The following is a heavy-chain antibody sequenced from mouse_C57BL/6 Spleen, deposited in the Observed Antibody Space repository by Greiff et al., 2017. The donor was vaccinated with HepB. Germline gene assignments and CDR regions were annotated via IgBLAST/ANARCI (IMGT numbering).Heavy chain of an antibody. J-gene: IGHJ3*01. CDR3: ARSGYGNPFAY. V-gene: IGHV1-85*01. D-gene: IGHD2-10*02. CDR1: GYTFTSYD. Sequence: QVQLKQSGPELVKPGASVKLSCKASGYTFTSYDINWVKQRPGPGLEWIGRLYPRDGDTKYNEKFKGKATLTVDTSSSTAHMELHSLTSEDSAVYVCARSGYGNPFAYWGQGTLVTVSA. CDR2: LYPRDGDT.